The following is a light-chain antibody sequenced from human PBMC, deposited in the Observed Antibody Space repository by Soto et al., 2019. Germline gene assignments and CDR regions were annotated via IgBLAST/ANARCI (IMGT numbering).Light chain of an antibody. V-gene: IGKV1-39*01. CDR2: AAS. CDR1: QSISSY. J-gene: IGKJ5*01. CDR3: QQSYITPPIT. Sequence: DIQVTQSPSSLSASVGDRVTITCRASQSISSYLNWYQQKPGKAPKLLIYAASSLRSGVPSRFSGSGSGTDFTLTISSLQPEDFATYYCQQSYITPPITFGQGTRLEIK.